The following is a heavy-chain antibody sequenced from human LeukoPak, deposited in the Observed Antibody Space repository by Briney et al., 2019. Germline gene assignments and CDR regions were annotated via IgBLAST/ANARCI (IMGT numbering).Heavy chain of an antibody. D-gene: IGHD5-18*01. CDR2: IYHSGST. CDR3: ARKAELYSYGQWDY. Sequence: PSETLSLTCAVSGYSISSGYYWGWIRQPPGKGLEWIGSIYHSGSTYYNPSLKSRVTISVDTSKKQFSLKLTSVTAAGTAVYYCARKAELYSYGQWDYWGQGTLVTVSS. CDR1: GYSISSGYY. V-gene: IGHV4-38-2*01. J-gene: IGHJ4*02.